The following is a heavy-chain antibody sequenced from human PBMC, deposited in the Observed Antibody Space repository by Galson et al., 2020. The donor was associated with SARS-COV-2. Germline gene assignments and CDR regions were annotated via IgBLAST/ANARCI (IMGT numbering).Heavy chain of an antibody. CDR3: ARDDVYYYDSSEYMDV. CDR1: GFTFSSYS. CDR2: ISSSSSYI. Sequence: GGSLRLSCAASGFTFSSYSMNWVRQAPGKGLEWVSSISSSSSYIYYADSVKGRFTISRDNAKNSLYLQMNSLRAEDTAVYYCARDDVYYYDSSEYMDVWGKGTTGTVSS. D-gene: IGHD3-22*01. V-gene: IGHV3-21*01. J-gene: IGHJ6*03.